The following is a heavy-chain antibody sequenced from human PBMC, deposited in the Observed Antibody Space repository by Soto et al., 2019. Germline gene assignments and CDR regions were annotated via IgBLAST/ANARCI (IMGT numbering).Heavy chain of an antibody. D-gene: IGHD6-13*01. V-gene: IGHV3-48*03. CDR3: AREFSGYGNSGMGV. Sequence: GGSLRLSCIGSGFTFSSYEMNWVRQAPGKGLEWVSYISGSGSPKYYAAAVKGRFTISRDNAKNSLYLQMNSLRPEDTAVYYCAREFSGYGNSGMGVWGQGTTVTVSS. CDR1: GFTFSSYE. CDR2: ISGSGSPK. J-gene: IGHJ6*02.